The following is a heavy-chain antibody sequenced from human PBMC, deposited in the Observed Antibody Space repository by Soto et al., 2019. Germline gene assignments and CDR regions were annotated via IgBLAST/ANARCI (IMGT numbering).Heavy chain of an antibody. J-gene: IGHJ4*02. CDR3: VRGGARGLAY. V-gene: IGHV4-34*01. D-gene: IGHD1-26*01. Sequence: QVQLQQWGAGLLKPSETLSLTCAVYGGSFSGYYWSWIRQPPGKGLEWIGEINHSGSTNYNPSLKSRVTISVDTSKNKFSLKLSSVTAADTAVYYCVRGGARGLAYWGQGTLVTVSS. CDR1: GGSFSGYY. CDR2: INHSGST.